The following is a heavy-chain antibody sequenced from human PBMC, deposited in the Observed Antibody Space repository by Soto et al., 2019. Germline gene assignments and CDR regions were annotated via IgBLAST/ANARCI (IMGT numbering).Heavy chain of an antibody. CDR1: GGSFXXXX. J-gene: IGHJ4*02. D-gene: IGHD2-8*02. CDR2: INHSGST. Sequence: QVQLQQWGAGLLKPSETLSLTCAVYGGSFXXXXXXXIRQPPGTGLEWIGEINHSGSTNYNPSLKXRXTISXDXSXXXXSLXLXSVTAADTAVYYCARDKITGLFDYWGQGTLVTVSS. CDR3: ARDKITGLFDY. V-gene: IGHV4-34*01.